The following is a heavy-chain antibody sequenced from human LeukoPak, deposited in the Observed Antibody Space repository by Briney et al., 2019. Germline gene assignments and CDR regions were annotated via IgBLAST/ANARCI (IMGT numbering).Heavy chain of an antibody. Sequence: ASVKVSCKASGYTFTSYGISWVRQAPGQGLEWMGWISAYNGNTNYAQKLQGRVPMTTDTSTSTAYMELRSLRSDDTAVYYCARDGYDSSGYSLYYYYYYGMDVWGQGTTVTVSS. CDR3: ARDGYDSSGYSLYYYYYYGMDV. CDR1: GYTFTSYG. V-gene: IGHV1-18*01. CDR2: ISAYNGNT. D-gene: IGHD3-22*01. J-gene: IGHJ6*02.